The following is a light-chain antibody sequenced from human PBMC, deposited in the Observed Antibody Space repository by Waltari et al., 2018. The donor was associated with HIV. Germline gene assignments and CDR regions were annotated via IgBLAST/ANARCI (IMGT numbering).Light chain of an antibody. V-gene: IGLV2-11*01. Sequence: QSALTQPRSVSGSPGQSVTISCTGTSSDVGGYNSVSWYQQHPGKAPKLMIYDVSKRPSGAPDRVSGSKSGNTASLTISGLQAEDEADYYCCSYAGSYTLVFGGGTKLTVL. CDR2: DVS. J-gene: IGLJ3*02. CDR3: CSYAGSYTLV. CDR1: SSDVGGYNS.